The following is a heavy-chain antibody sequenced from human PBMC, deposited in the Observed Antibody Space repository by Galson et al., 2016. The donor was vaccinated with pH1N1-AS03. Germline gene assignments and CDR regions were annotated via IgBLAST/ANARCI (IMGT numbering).Heavy chain of an antibody. Sequence: SLRLSCAASGFRFIDYWMTWVRQAPGKGLEWVANIDQDGSEKYYMDSVEGRFTISRDNAKNSLSLQMNSLRYEDTAVYYCTSGMVELDYWGQGTLVTVSS. D-gene: IGHD3-10*01. CDR2: IDQDGSEK. CDR3: TSGMVELDY. J-gene: IGHJ4*02. V-gene: IGHV3-7*01. CDR1: GFRFIDYW.